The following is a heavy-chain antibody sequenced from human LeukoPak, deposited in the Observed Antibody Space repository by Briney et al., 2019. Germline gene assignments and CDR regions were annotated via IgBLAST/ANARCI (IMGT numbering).Heavy chain of an antibody. D-gene: IGHD1-7*01. CDR1: EFTFSSYS. Sequence: PGGSLRLSCAASEFTFSSYSMNWVRQAPGKGLEWVSSISSSSYIYYADSVKGRFTISRDNAKNSLYLQMNSLRAEDTAVYYCARETSGTRDYWGQGTLVTVSS. J-gene: IGHJ4*02. CDR2: ISSSSYI. V-gene: IGHV3-21*01. CDR3: ARETSGTRDY.